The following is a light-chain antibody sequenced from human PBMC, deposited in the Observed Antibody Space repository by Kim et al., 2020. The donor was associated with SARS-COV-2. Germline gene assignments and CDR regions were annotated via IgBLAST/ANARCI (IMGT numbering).Light chain of an antibody. CDR3: SSYTSSSTYV. J-gene: IGLJ1*01. Sequence: GRTITISCTGTCSDVGGYNYVSCYQQHPGKAPKLMIYDVGKRPSGVSNRFSGSKSGNTASLTISGLQAEDEADYYCSSYTSSSTYVFGTGTKVTVL. CDR1: CSDVGGYNY. V-gene: IGLV2-14*04. CDR2: DVG.